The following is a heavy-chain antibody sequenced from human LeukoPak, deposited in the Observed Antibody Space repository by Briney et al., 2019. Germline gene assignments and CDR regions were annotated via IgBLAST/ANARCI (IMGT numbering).Heavy chain of an antibody. CDR1: GGSFSGYY. J-gene: IGHJ4*02. D-gene: IGHD2-2*01. Sequence: PSETLPLTCAVYGGSFSGYYWSWIRQPPGKGLEWIGEINHSGSTNYNPSLKSRVTISVDTSKNQFSLKLSSVTAADTAVYYCASGGLPGDYWGQGTLVTVSS. CDR3: ASGGLPGDY. CDR2: INHSGST. V-gene: IGHV4-34*01.